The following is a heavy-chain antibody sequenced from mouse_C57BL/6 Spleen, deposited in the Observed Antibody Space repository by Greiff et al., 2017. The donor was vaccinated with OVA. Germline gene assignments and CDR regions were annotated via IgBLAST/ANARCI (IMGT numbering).Heavy chain of an antibody. CDR1: GFTFSDYG. J-gene: IGHJ1*03. CDR2: ISSGSSTI. Sequence: DVQLVESGGGLVKPGGSLKLSCAASGFTFSDYGMHWVRQAPEKGLEWVAYISSGSSTIYYADTVKGRFTISRDNAKNTLFLQMTSLRSEDTAMYYCARDSNYRYFDVWGTGTTVTVSS. D-gene: IGHD2-5*01. V-gene: IGHV5-17*01. CDR3: ARDSNYRYFDV.